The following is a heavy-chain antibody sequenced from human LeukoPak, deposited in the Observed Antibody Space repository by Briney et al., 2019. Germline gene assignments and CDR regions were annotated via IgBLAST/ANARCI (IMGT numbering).Heavy chain of an antibody. D-gene: IGHD6-13*01. CDR2: ISYSGST. CDR3: ARAGNLAAAGIPDY. CDR1: GGSISSYY. Sequence: PSETLSLTCTVSGGSISSYYWNWIRQPPGTGLEWIGYISYSGSTIYNPSLKSRVTISVDTSKNQFSLKLSSVTAADTAVYYCARAGNLAAAGIPDYWGQGTLVTVSS. V-gene: IGHV4-59*01. J-gene: IGHJ4*02.